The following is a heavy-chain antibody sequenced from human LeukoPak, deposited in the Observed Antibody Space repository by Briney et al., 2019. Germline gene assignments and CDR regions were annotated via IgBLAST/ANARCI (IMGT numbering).Heavy chain of an antibody. Sequence: GGSLRLSCAASGFTFSSYAMHWVRQAPGKGLEWVAVIPYDGSNKYYADSVKGRFTISRDNSKNTLYLQMNSLRAEDTAVYYCARDREITIFGVVIMGGFDYWGQGTLVTVSS. V-gene: IGHV3-30-3*01. CDR2: IPYDGSNK. CDR3: ARDREITIFGVVIMGGFDY. D-gene: IGHD3-3*01. CDR1: GFTFSSYA. J-gene: IGHJ4*02.